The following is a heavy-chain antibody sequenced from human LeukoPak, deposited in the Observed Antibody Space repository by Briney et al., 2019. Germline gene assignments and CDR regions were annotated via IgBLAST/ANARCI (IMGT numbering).Heavy chain of an antibody. J-gene: IGHJ4*02. CDR1: GFTFSSYE. D-gene: IGHD6-19*01. CDR3: ARQGFITVSGTGPFDY. Sequence: LSGGSLRLSCAASGFTFSSYEMNWVRQAPGKGLEWVSYISSSGSTIYYADSVKGRFTISRDNAKNSLYLQMNSLRAEDTALYYCARQGFITVSGTGPFDYWGQGTLVTVSS. V-gene: IGHV3-48*03. CDR2: ISSSGSTI.